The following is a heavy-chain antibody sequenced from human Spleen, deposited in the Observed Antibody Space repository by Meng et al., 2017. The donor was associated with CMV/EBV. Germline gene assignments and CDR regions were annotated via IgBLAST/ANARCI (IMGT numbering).Heavy chain of an antibody. J-gene: IGHJ6*02. CDR1: GGSINSGDYY. CDR3: ARESTPYYYFAMDV. Sequence: GGSINSGDYYWSWHRQPPGQGLKYIGYIYYSGSNYYNPSLKSRLSISIDTSKNQFSLKLRSVTAADTAVYYCARESTPYYYFAMDVWGQGTTVTVSS. CDR2: IYYSGSN. V-gene: IGHV4-30-4*01.